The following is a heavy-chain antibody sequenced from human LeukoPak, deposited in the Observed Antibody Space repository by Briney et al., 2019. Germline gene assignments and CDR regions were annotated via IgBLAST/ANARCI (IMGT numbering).Heavy chain of an antibody. CDR1: GGSFSGYY. J-gene: IGHJ4*02. V-gene: IGHV4-34*01. D-gene: IGHD6-13*01. Sequence: PSETLPLTCAVYGGSFSGYYWSWIRQPPGKGLEWIGEINHSGSTNYNPSLKGRVTISVDTSKNQFSLKLSSVTAADTAVYYCARAQYSSSWYYWGQGTLVTVSS. CDR3: ARAQYSSSWYY. CDR2: INHSGST.